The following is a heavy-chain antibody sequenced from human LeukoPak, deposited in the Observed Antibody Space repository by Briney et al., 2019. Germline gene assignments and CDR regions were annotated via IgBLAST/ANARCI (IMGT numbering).Heavy chain of an antibody. CDR3: ARRDSQISLDSFDI. D-gene: IGHD2-15*01. CDR1: GGTFSSYA. CDR2: IIPILGIA. V-gene: IGHV1-69*04. Sequence: SVKVSCKASGGTFSSYAISWGRQSPGQGLEWMGRIIPILGIANYAQKFQGRVTITADKSTSTAYMELSSLRSEDTAVYYCARRDSQISLDSFDIWGQGTMVTVSS. J-gene: IGHJ3*02.